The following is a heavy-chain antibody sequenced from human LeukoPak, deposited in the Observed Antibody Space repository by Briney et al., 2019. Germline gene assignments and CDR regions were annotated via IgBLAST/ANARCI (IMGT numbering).Heavy chain of an antibody. D-gene: IGHD5-18*01. J-gene: IGHJ4*02. CDR3: ARFRYSYGDGADY. Sequence: PGGSLRLSCAASGFTFSTYTMYWVRHPPGKRLEWVSIIGSSGGGIHYADSVKGRFTISRDNSKNALYLQMNSLRVEDTAVYYCARFRYSYGDGADYWGQGTLVTVSS. CDR1: GFTFSTYT. CDR2: IGSSGGGI. V-gene: IGHV3-23*01.